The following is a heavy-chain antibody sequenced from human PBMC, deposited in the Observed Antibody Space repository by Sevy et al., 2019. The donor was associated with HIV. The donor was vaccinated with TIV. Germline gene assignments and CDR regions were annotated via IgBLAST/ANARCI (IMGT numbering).Heavy chain of an antibody. D-gene: IGHD2-2*01. Sequence: GGSLRLSCAASGFTFSSYAMTWVRQAPGKGLEWVSATTGSGDITYYADSVKGRFTISRDNSRNTVYLQMNSLRVEDAAVYDLSKDASSMPPSAFHSWGQGTMVTVSS. CDR2: TTGSGDIT. V-gene: IGHV3-23*01. CDR3: SKDASSMPPSAFHS. CDR1: GFTFSSYA. J-gene: IGHJ3*02.